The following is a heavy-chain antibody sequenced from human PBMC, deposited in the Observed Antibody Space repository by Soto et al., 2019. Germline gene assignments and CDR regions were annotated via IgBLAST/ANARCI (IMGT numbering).Heavy chain of an antibody. V-gene: IGHV1-69*02. CDR2: IIPILGIA. CDR3: ARGGEIAVAGTPDY. Sequence: QVQLVQSGAEVKKPGSSVKVSCKASGGTFSSYTISWVRQAPGQGLEWMGRIIPILGIANYAQKFQGRVTITADKSTSTAYMELSSLRSEDTAVYYCARGGEIAVAGTPDYWVQGTLVTVSS. J-gene: IGHJ4*02. CDR1: GGTFSSYT. D-gene: IGHD6-19*01.